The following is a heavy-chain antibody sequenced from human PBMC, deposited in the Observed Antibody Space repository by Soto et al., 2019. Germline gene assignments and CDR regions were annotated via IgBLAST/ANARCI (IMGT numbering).Heavy chain of an antibody. V-gene: IGHV3-33*01. CDR1: GFTFSGYG. J-gene: IGHJ4*02. D-gene: IGHD3-22*01. Sequence: ESGGGVVQPGRSLRLSCAASGFTFSGYGMHWVRQAPGKGLEWVAVIWYDGSKKYYADSVKGRFTISRDNSKNTLYLQMNSLRAEDTAVFYCARSATSYYYDSSGYYPPFDYWGQGTLVTVSS. CDR3: ARSATSYYYDSSGYYPPFDY. CDR2: IWYDGSKK.